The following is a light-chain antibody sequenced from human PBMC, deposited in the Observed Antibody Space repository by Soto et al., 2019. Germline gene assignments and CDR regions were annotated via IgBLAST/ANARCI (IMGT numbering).Light chain of an antibody. CDR2: AS. CDR3: QHYGTSGL. CDR1: QSVSDSY. J-gene: IGKJ3*01. Sequence: EIVLTQSPGTLSLSPGERPTLSSRASQSVSDSYLAWYQQKPAQAPRLLIYASSRATGIPDRFSGSGSGTDFTLTISRLEPEDFAVYYCQHYGTSGLFGPGTKVDIK. V-gene: IGKV3-20*01.